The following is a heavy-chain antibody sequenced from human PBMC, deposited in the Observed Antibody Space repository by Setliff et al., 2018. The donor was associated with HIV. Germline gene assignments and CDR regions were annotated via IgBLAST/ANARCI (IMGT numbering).Heavy chain of an antibody. D-gene: IGHD2-8*01. J-gene: IGHJ3*02. CDR2: IIPIFATP. V-gene: IGHV1-69*13. CDR1: GETFSSYA. CDR3: AHMATQWDGFDI. Sequence: ASVKVSCKAPGETFSSYAINWVRQAPGQGLEWMGVIIPIFATPNYAQTFQGRLTITADQSTTTAYMKLSGLTSKDTAVYFCAHMATQWDGFDIWGQGTMVTVSS.